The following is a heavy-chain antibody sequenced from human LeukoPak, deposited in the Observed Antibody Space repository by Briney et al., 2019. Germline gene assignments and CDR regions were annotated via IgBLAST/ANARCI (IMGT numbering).Heavy chain of an antibody. CDR3: ARGPLWFGDFPNFDY. Sequence: ASVKVSCKXSGYTFTSYGISWVRQAPGQGLEWMGWISAYNGNTNYAQKLQGRVTMTTDTSTSTAYMELRSLRSDDTAVYYCARGPLWFGDFPNFDYWGQGTPVTVSS. CDR1: GYTFTSYG. J-gene: IGHJ4*02. V-gene: IGHV1-18*01. D-gene: IGHD3-10*01. CDR2: ISAYNGNT.